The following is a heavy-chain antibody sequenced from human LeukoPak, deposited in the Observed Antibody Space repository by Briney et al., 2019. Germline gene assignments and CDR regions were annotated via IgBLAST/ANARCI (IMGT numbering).Heavy chain of an antibody. V-gene: IGHV3-7*01. Sequence: GGSLRLSCAASGFSFRSFWMSWVRQAPGKGLEWVANIDGDGSEKNYVDSVKGRFTISRDNAKNSLYLQMNSLRAEDTAVYYCARDVATTAIDYWGQGTLVTVSS. CDR2: IDGDGSEK. CDR3: ARDVATTAIDY. CDR1: GFSFRSFW. J-gene: IGHJ4*02. D-gene: IGHD1-14*01.